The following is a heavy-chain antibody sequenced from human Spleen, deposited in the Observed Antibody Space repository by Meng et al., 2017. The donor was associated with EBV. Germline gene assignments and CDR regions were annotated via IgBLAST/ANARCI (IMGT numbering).Heavy chain of an antibody. CDR2: IYYSGST. D-gene: IGHD3-22*01. CDR1: GGSFSSGSYY. CDR3: AGDVSGYYL. V-gene: IGHV4-61*01. J-gene: IGHJ4*02. Sequence: QVQLQEXGPVLVQPSXTLALTCTVSGGSFSSGSYYCSWIRQPPGKGLEWIGYIYYSGSTNYNPSLKSRVTISVDTSKNQFSLKLSSVTAADTAVYYCAGDVSGYYLWGQGTLVTVSS.